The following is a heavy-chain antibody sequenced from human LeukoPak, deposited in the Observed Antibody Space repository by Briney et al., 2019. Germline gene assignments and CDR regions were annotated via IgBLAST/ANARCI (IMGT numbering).Heavy chain of an antibody. CDR1: GFTFSSYE. CDR2: FLSDGSRT. J-gene: IGHJ4*02. V-gene: IGHV3-74*01. CDR3: ARVGDYGSGFDF. D-gene: IGHD3-10*01. Sequence: PGGSLKLSCEVSGFTFSSYEMSWVRQAPGKGLVWVSRFLSDGSRTTYADSVKGRFTISGDNAKNTLYLQMNSLRAEDTAVYYCARVGDYGSGFDFWGQGTLVTVSS.